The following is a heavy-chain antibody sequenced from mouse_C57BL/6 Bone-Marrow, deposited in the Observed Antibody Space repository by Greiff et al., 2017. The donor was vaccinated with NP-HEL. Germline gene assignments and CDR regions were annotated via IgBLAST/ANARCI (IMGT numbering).Heavy chain of an antibody. CDR3: TREVYYYPGYFDY. Sequence: EVKVEESGEGLVKPGGSLKLSCAASGFTFSSYAMSWVRQTPEKRLEWVAYISSGGDYIYYADTVKGRFTISRDNARNTLYLQMSSLKSEDTAMYYCTREVYYYPGYFDYWGQGTTLTVSS. D-gene: IGHD1-1*01. J-gene: IGHJ2*01. V-gene: IGHV5-9-1*02. CDR1: GFTFSSYA. CDR2: ISSGGDYI.